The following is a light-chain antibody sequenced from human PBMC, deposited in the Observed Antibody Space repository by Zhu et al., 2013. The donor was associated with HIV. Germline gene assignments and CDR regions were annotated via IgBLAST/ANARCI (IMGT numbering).Light chain of an antibody. Sequence: SYEVTQPPSVSVSPGQTASITCSGDKLGDKYACWYQQKPGQSPVVVIYQDSERPSGIPERFSGSNSGNTATLTISGTQAMDEADYYCQVWVSSTVVFGGGTKLTVL. CDR3: QVWVSSTVV. V-gene: IGLV3-1*01. J-gene: IGLJ3*02. CDR1: KLGDKY. CDR2: QDS.